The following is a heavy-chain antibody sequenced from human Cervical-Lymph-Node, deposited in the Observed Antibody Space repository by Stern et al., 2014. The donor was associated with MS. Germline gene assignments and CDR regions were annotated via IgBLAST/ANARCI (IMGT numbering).Heavy chain of an antibody. Sequence: VKLVESGAEVKKPGSSVKVSCKASGGTFSSYAISWVRQAPGQGLEWMGGIIPIFCTANYAQKFQGRVTITAAASTSTAYMELSSLRSEDTAVYYCARDMGRVSTKGAFDIWGQGTLVTVSS. CDR1: GGTFSSYA. CDR3: ARDMGRVSTKGAFDI. CDR2: IIPIFCTA. J-gene: IGHJ3*02. D-gene: IGHD1-26*01. V-gene: IGHV1-69*01.